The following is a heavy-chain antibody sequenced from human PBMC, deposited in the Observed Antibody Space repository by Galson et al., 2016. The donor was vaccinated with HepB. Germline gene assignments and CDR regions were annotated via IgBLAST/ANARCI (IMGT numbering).Heavy chain of an antibody. V-gene: IGHV3-48*04. Sequence: SLRLSCAASGFTFSSYSMNWVRQAPGKGLEWVSYISSSSSTIYYADSVKGRFTISRDNAKNSLYLQMNSLRAEDTAVYYCARDLMSIAARLSIAGGYYYGMDVWGQGTTVTVSS. CDR1: GFTFSSYS. CDR3: ARDLMSIAARLSIAGGYYYGMDV. J-gene: IGHJ6*02. D-gene: IGHD6-6*01. CDR2: ISSSSSTI.